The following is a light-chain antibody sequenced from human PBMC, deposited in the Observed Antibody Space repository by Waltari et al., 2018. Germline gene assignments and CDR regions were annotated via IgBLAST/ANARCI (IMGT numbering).Light chain of an antibody. CDR3: QQYYEWQT. CDR1: ETVTSH. CDR2: DVS. V-gene: IGKV3D-15*01. Sequence: EIVMTQSPAVLAVSPGLRATLSCRASETVTSHLAWYQQKPGQAPRLLIYDVSTRAAGIPARFSGSGSETEFTLTVTSLQSEDCAVYYCQQYYEWQTFGPGTKVEIK. J-gene: IGKJ1*01.